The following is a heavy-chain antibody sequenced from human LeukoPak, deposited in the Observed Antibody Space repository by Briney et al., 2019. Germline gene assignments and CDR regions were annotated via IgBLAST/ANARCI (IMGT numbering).Heavy chain of an antibody. Sequence: ASVKVSCKASGYTFTGYYMHWVRQAPGQGLEWMGWINPNSGGTNYAQKFQGRVTMTRDTSISTAYMELSRLRSDDTAAYYCARDIDYYGSGSYYRLDYWGQGTLVTVSS. CDR3: ARDIDYYGSGSYYRLDY. D-gene: IGHD3-10*01. V-gene: IGHV1-2*02. CDR1: GYTFTGYY. J-gene: IGHJ4*02. CDR2: INPNSGGT.